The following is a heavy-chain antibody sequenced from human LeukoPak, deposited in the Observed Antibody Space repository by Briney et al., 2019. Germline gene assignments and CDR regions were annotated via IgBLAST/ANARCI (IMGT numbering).Heavy chain of an antibody. V-gene: IGHV3-23*01. CDR3: AKGSAAVAGRFDY. CDR1: GFTFSSYA. D-gene: IGHD6-19*01. CDR2: ISGSGGST. Sequence: AGGSLRLSCAASGFTFSSYAMSWVRQAPGKGLEWVSAISGSGGSTYYADSVKGRFTISRDNSKNTLYLQMNSLRAEDAAVYYCAKGSAAVAGRFDYWGQGTLVTVSS. J-gene: IGHJ4*02.